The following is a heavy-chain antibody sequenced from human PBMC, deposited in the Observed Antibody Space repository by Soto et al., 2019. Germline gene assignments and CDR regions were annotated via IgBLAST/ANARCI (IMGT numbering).Heavy chain of an antibody. V-gene: IGHV1-46*01. D-gene: IGHD3-10*01. J-gene: IGHJ6*02. Sequence: ASVKVSCKASGYTFTSYYMHWVRQAPGQGLEWMGIINPSGGSTSYAKKFQGRVTMTRDTSTSTAYMELSSLSSEDTAVYYCARADYYGPVDVWGQGTTVTVSS. CDR2: INPSGGST. CDR1: GYTFTSYY. CDR3: ARADYYGPVDV.